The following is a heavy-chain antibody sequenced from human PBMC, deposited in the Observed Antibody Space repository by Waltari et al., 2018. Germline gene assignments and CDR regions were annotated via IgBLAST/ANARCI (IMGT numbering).Heavy chain of an antibody. CDR2: ISGDGRYV. CDR1: GFTLSYYS. CDR3: ARDSGGTIFGVGNWFDP. J-gene: IGHJ5*02. D-gene: IGHD3-3*01. Sequence: EMQLVESGGGLVKPGASLSLSCSASGFTLSYYSMHLVRQRPGKGLEWVASISGDGRYVYYADSVKGRLTVSSDKAKNVLFLQVSSLTVEDTAVYYCARDSGGTIFGVGNWFDPWGQGTLVSVSS. V-gene: IGHV3-21*02.